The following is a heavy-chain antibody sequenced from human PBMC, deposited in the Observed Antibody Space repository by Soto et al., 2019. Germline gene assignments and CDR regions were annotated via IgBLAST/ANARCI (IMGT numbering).Heavy chain of an antibody. V-gene: IGHV4-34*01. CDR2: VHRNGGA. CDR3: AQHGGYSLEH. J-gene: IGHJ4*02. Sequence: SETLSLTCTVSGGGDYWSWVRQPPGKGLEWIGQVHRNGGANYHPSLESRVTISVDSSKSHISLSLSSVAAADTAVYYCAQHGGYSLEHWGQGTQVTVSS. CDR1: GGGDY. D-gene: IGHD2-21*01.